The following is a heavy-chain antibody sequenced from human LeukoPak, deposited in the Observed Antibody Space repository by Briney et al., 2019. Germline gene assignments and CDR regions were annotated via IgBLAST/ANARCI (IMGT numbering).Heavy chain of an antibody. CDR2: IIPIFGTA. CDR3: AREQAVEAGTPYFDY. J-gene: IGHJ4*02. V-gene: IGHV1-69*05. Sequence: SVKVSCKASGGTFSSYAISWVRQAPGQGLEWMGGIIPIFGTANYAQKLQGRVTMTRDTSTSTVYMELSSLRSEDTAVYYCAREQAVEAGTPYFDYWGQGTLVTVSS. D-gene: IGHD6-19*01. CDR1: GGTFSSYA.